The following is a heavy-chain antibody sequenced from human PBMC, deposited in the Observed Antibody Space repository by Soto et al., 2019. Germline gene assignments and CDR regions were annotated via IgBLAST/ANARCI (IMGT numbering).Heavy chain of an antibody. CDR3: ARDGLTFGGD. D-gene: IGHD3-16*01. CDR2: ISSSSAYI. V-gene: IGHV3-21*06. CDR1: GFTFGSFT. Sequence: EVHLVEAGGGLVKPGESLTLSCAASGFTFGSFTLNWVRQAPGKGLEWVSSISSSSAYIYYAESVKGRFTISRDNARSTLYLQMNILRLDDTAVYFCARDGLTFGGDWGQGTLVAVSS. J-gene: IGHJ4*02.